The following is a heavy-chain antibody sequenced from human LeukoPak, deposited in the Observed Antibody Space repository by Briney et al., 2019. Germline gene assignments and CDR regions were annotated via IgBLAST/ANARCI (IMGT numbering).Heavy chain of an antibody. CDR1: GFTFSSYE. CDR3: ARVTEYYDFWSGYYIRGFDY. Sequence: GGSLRLSCAASGFTFSSYEMNWVRQAPGKGLEWVANIKQDGSEKYYVDSVKGRFTISRDNAKNSLYLQMNSLRAEDTAVYYCARVTEYYDFWSGYYIRGFDYWGQGTLVTVSS. D-gene: IGHD3-3*01. J-gene: IGHJ4*02. V-gene: IGHV3-7*01. CDR2: IKQDGSEK.